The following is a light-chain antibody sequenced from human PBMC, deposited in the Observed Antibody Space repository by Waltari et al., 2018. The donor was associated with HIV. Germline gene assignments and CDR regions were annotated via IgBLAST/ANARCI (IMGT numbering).Light chain of an antibody. V-gene: IGKV1-12*01. CDR2: AAS. CDR3: QQANSFRPLS. J-gene: IGKJ4*01. CDR1: QDIGSW. Sequence: DMQMTQSPSSVSASVGDRFTITCRASQDIGSWLAWYQQKPGRAPMLLIFAASSLQGGVPSRFRGGGSGTDFTLTITRLQPEDVATYYCQQANSFRPLSFGGGTRVDLK.